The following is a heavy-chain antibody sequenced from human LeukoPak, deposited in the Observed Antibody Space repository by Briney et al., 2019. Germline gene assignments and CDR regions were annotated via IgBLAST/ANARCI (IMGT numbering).Heavy chain of an antibody. CDR1: GFTFSSYG. CDR3: TNSNWYIRN. J-gene: IGHJ4*02. D-gene: IGHD1/OR15-1a*01. Sequence: PGGSLRLTCAASGFTFSSYGMHWVRQAPGEGLVWVSRIGTDGSTTGYADSVKGRFTISRDNVKNTVYLQMNSLRVEDTAVYYCTNSNWYIRNWGQGTLVTVSS. CDR2: IGTDGSTT. V-gene: IGHV3-74*01.